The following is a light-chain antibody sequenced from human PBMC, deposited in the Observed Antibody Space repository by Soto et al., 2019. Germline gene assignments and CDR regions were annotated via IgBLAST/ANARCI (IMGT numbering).Light chain of an antibody. CDR2: GAS. Sequence: VLTPSPGTLSLSPAESATLYCRASQSVSSSYLAWYQQTPGQAPRLLIYGASSRATGIPLRFSGSGSGTDFTLTISRLEPEDFAVYYCHQYGGAGTFGQGTKVDIK. CDR3: HQYGGAGT. V-gene: IGKV3-20*01. CDR1: QSVSSSY. J-gene: IGKJ1*01.